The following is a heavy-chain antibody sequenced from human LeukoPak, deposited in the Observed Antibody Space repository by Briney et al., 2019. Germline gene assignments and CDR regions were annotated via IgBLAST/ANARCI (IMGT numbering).Heavy chain of an antibody. CDR3: ARGLVYYDILTGSYYFDY. CDR1: GYSISSGYY. V-gene: IGHV4-34*01. Sequence: PSETLSLTCAVSGYSISSGYYWSWIRQPPGKGLEWIGEINHSGSTNYNPSLKSRVTISVDTSKNQFSLKLSSVTAADTAVYYCARGLVYYDILTGSYYFDYWGQGTLVTVSS. CDR2: INHSGST. J-gene: IGHJ4*02. D-gene: IGHD3-9*01.